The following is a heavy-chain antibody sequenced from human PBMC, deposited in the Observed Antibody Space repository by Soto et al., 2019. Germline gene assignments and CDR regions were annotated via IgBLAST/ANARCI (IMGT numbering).Heavy chain of an antibody. CDR2: IYYSGST. CDR3: ARGRLSSGWYRD. V-gene: IGHV4-59*01. Sequence: SETLSLTCTVSGGSISSYYWSWIRQPPGKGLEWIGYIYYSGSTNYNPSLKSRVTVSVDTSKNQFSLKLSSVTAADTAVYYCARGRLSSGWYRDWGQGTLVTVSS. J-gene: IGHJ4*02. D-gene: IGHD6-19*01. CDR1: GGSISSYY.